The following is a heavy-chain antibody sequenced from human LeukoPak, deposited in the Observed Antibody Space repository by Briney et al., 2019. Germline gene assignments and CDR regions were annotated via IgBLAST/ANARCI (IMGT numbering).Heavy chain of an antibody. V-gene: IGHV4-4*02. D-gene: IGHD6-13*01. J-gene: IGHJ4*02. CDR2: IHPGGST. CDR3: ARESSSSWLGIVDY. CDR1: GVSISISNW. Sequence: PSETLSLTCAVSGVSISISNWWSWVRQPAGKGLEWIAEIHPGGSTKYNPSLKSRVTISVDTSKNQFSLKLSSVTAADTAVYYCARESSSSWLGIVDYWGQGTLVTVSS.